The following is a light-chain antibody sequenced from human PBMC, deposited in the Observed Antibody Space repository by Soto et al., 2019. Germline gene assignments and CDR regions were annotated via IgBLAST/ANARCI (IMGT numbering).Light chain of an antibody. J-gene: IGLJ1*01. CDR3: FSYARSNSYV. CDR1: NSDVGNYNL. V-gene: IGLV2-23*01. CDR2: EGS. Sequence: QSALTQPASVSGSPGQSITISCTGTNSDVGNYNLVSWYQQLPGKAPKLMIYEGSKRPSGISNRFSGSKSGNTASLTISGLQAEDEADYYCFSYARSNSYVFGIGIKLTVL.